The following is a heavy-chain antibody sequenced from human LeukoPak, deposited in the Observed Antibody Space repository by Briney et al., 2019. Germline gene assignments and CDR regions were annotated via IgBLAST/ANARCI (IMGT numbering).Heavy chain of an antibody. D-gene: IGHD3-16*01. CDR2: ISGSGDGT. CDR3: GKGPYYDRRGGELDFQH. J-gene: IGHJ1*01. Sequence: PGGSLRLSCAASGFTFSTYAMTWVRQAPGKGLEWVSAISGSGDGTYYADSGKGRFTIPRDNAKHSLYLQRSSLRAKHTAVYYWGKGPYYDRRGGELDFQHWGQGTLVTVSS. V-gene: IGHV3-23*01. CDR1: GFTFSTYA.